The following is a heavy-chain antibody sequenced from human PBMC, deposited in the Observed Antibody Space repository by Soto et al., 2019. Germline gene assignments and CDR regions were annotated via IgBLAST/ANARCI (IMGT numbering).Heavy chain of an antibody. J-gene: IGHJ4*02. CDR1: GFIFSDYA. CDR3: AKDYSSGYHFDY. Sequence: QVQLVESGGGVVQPGRSLRLSCAASGFIFSDYAMHWVRQAPGKGLEWVAVISYGGDNKYYADSVKGRFTISRDNSKNTLYLQMNSLRAEDTAVYYCAKDYSSGYHFDYWGQGTLVTVSS. D-gene: IGHD3-22*01. CDR2: ISYGGDNK. V-gene: IGHV3-30-3*01.